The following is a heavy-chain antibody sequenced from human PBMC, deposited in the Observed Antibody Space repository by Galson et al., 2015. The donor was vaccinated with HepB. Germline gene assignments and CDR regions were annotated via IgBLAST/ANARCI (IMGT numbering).Heavy chain of an antibody. V-gene: IGHV3-30*04. Sequence: SLRLSCAASGFIFSTYSMHWVRQAPGKGLEWVAVISYDGSNKYYADSVKGRFTISRDDSKNTLYLQMNSLRTEDTAVYYCARDSYGMHDWGQVTPVTASS. J-gene: IGHJ6*02. CDR2: ISYDGSNK. CDR1: GFIFSTYS. CDR3: ARDSYGMHD.